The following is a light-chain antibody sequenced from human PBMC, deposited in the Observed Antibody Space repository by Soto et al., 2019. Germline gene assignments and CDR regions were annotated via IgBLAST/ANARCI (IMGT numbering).Light chain of an antibody. CDR3: QQYGISPQT. V-gene: IGKV3-20*01. J-gene: IGKJ2*01. CDR1: QSDSSSY. Sequence: EIVLTQSPGTLSLSPGERATLSCRASQSDSSSYLAWYQQKPGQAPRLLIYGASTRATGIPDRFSGSGSGTDFTLTISRLEPEDFAVYYCQQYGISPQTFGQGTKLEFK. CDR2: GAS.